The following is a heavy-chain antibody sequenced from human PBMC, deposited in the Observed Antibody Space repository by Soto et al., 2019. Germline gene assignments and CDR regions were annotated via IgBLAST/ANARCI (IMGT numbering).Heavy chain of an antibody. D-gene: IGHD3-3*01. CDR3: TRHDSNYDFWSGSPPRYGMDV. V-gene: IGHV3-23*01. Sequence: GGSLRLSCAASGFIFSASAMNWVRQAPGKGLEWVSSISVSGGRIYYADSVKGRFTISRDNSKNTLYLQMNSLRAEDTAVYYCTRHDSNYDFWSGSPPRYGMDVWGQGTTVTVSS. CDR2: ISVSGGRI. CDR1: GFIFSASA. J-gene: IGHJ6*02.